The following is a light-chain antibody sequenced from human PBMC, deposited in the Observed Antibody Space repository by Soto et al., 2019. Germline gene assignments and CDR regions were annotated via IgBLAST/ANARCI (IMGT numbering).Light chain of an antibody. CDR2: EVT. J-gene: IGLJ1*01. V-gene: IGLV2-14*01. CDR3: SSYTSSNTPYV. CDR1: SSDVGAYNF. Sequence: QSVLTQPASVSGSPGQSITISCTGSSSDVGAYNFVSWYQHHPGKAPKLILYEVTTRSSGVSSRFSGSKSGNTASLTISGLQADDEANYYCSSYTSSNTPYVFGTGTKVTVL.